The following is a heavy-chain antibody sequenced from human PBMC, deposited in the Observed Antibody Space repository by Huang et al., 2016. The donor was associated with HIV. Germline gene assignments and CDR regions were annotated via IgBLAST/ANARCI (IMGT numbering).Heavy chain of an antibody. CDR3: ARVESGYYDAFDI. CDR1: GGSISTGNYD. Sequence: QVQLQESGPGLVKPSETLSLTCTVSGGSISTGNYDWSWIRQPAGKGLEWVGHLSTGGSANSNPSLKRRGTISLDTSKTQFSLKLSSVTAADSAVYYCARVESGYYDAFDIWGPGTTVTVSS. CDR2: LSTGGSA. V-gene: IGHV4-61*09. D-gene: IGHD3-3*01. J-gene: IGHJ3*02.